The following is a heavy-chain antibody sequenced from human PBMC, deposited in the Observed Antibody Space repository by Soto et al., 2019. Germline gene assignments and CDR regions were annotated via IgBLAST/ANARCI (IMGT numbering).Heavy chain of an antibody. V-gene: IGHV3-66*01. D-gene: IGHD3-10*01. CDR3: ARGPGAGLQPSVSGMDV. J-gene: IGHJ6*02. Sequence: GGSLRLSCTASGFIVSDTYVNWVRQAPGKGLERVSVISNRGDTHYADSVRGRFSLSRDISDNTLHLQMNNLRVEDTAVYYCARGPGAGLQPSVSGMDVWGQGTTVTVSS. CDR1: GFIVSDTY. CDR2: ISNRGDT.